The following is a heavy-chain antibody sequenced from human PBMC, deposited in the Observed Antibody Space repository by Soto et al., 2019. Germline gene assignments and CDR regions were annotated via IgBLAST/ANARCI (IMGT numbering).Heavy chain of an antibody. V-gene: IGHV1-69*13. CDR3: ARGGSGYGYVFDY. CDR1: GGTFSSYA. D-gene: IGHD5-18*01. CDR2: IIPIFGTA. J-gene: IGHJ4*02. Sequence: SVKVSCKASGGTFSSYAISWVRQAPGQGLEWMGGIIPIFGTANYAQKFQGRVTITADESTSTAYMELSSLRSEDTAVYYCARGGSGYGYVFDYWGQGTLVTVSS.